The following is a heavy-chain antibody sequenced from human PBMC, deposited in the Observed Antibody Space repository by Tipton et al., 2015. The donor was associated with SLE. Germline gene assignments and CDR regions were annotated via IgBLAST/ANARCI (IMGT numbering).Heavy chain of an antibody. D-gene: IGHD3-3*01. V-gene: IGHV4-34*01. Sequence: TLSLTCAVYGGSFSDYFWTWIRQSPGKGLEWIGDVNHSGSTDYHPSLKSRVTMSVDTSKNQFSLKLKSVTAADTALYYCARCTIFGVVRGSFDSWGQGTLVTVS. CDR2: VNHSGST. CDR1: GGSFSDYF. CDR3: ARCTIFGVVRGSFDS. J-gene: IGHJ5*01.